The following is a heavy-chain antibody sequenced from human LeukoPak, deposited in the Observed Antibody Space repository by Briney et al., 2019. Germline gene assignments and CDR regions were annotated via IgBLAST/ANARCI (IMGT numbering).Heavy chain of an antibody. CDR1: GDSVSSNSAT. J-gene: IGHJ4*02. D-gene: IGHD1-26*01. CDR3: ARGQGGATDY. V-gene: IGHV6-1*01. CDR2: IYYRSKWHN. Sequence: SQTLSLTCAISGDSVSSNSATWNWIRQSPSRGLEWLGRIYYRSKWHNNYAVSVKSRITINPDTSRNQFSLQLNSVTPEDTAVYYCARGQGGATDYWGQGTLVTVSS.